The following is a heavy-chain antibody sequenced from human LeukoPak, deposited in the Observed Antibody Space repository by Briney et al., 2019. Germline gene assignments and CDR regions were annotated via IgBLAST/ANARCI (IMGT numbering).Heavy chain of an antibody. V-gene: IGHV4-34*01. J-gene: IGHJ2*01. Sequence: GSLRLSCAASGFTFSIYWVHWVRQAPGKGLEWIGEINHSGSTNYNPPLKSRVTISVDTSKNQFSLKLYSVTAADTAVYYCARFGGRRPRKGDFWSDYYRYFDLWGRGTLVTVSS. D-gene: IGHD3-3*01. CDR2: INHSGST. CDR3: ARFGGRRPRKGDFWSDYYRYFDL. CDR1: GFTFSIYW.